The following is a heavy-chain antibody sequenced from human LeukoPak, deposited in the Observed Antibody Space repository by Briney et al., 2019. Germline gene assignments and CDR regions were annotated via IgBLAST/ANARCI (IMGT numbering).Heavy chain of an antibody. Sequence: SETLSLTCTVSGASISGYYWSWLRQSPTQGLEWIGYIYYSGSTNYNPSLKSRVTISVDTSKNQFSLKLSSVTAADTAMYYCARESKGQGLVFDYWGQGTLVTVSS. J-gene: IGHJ4*02. CDR1: GASISGYY. V-gene: IGHV4-59*01. CDR3: ARESKGQGLVFDY. CDR2: IYYSGST.